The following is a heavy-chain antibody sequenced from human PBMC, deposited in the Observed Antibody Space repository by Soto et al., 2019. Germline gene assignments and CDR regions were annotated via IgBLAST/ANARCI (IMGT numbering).Heavy chain of an antibody. CDR3: ISGYYTWFDP. D-gene: IGHD3-3*01. CDR2: IYPGDSET. J-gene: IGHJ5*02. Sequence: GESLKISCKGSGYTFSTYWIGWVRQMPGKGLEWMGIIYPGDSETRYSPSFQGRVTISADKSISTAYLQWSSLKASDTAMYYCISGYYTWFDPWGHGNLVTVSS. V-gene: IGHV5-51*01. CDR1: GYTFSTYW.